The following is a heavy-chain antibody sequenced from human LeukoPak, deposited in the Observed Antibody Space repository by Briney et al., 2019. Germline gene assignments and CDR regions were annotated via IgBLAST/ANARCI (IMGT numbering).Heavy chain of an antibody. CDR3: AREFDYYGSGSHYGMDV. D-gene: IGHD3-10*01. V-gene: IGHV1-18*01. CDR1: GYTFTNYG. J-gene: IGHJ6*02. CDR2: ISAYNGNT. Sequence: ASVTVSCKASGYTFTNYGISWVRQAPGQGLEWMGWISAYNGNTNYAQKLQGRVTMTTDTSTSTAYMELRSLRSDDTAVYYCAREFDYYGSGSHYGMDVWGQGTTVTVSS.